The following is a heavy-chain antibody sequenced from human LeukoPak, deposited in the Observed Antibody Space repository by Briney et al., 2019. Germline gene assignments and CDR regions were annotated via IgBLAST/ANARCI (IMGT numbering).Heavy chain of an antibody. CDR3: GGGTMIVALGY. CDR2: VYYTGAS. D-gene: IGHD3-22*01. J-gene: IGHJ4*02. Sequence: SETLSLTCTVSGGSISSSSYYWGWIRQPPGKGLEWIGSVYYTGASYYNPSLKSRVTISVDTSKNQFSLKLSSVTAADTAVYYCGGGTMIVALGYWGQGTLVTVSS. V-gene: IGHV4-39*01. CDR1: GGSISSSSYY.